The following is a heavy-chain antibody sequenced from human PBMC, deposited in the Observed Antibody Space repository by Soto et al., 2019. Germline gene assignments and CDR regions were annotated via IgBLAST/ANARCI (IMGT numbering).Heavy chain of an antibody. J-gene: IGHJ4*02. V-gene: IGHV3-21*01. CDR3: ARTYGDYDRYFDY. CDR2: ISYSSIFI. CDR1: GFTFSSFA. D-gene: IGHD4-17*01. Sequence: GGSLRLSCAASGFTFSSFAMHWVRQAPGKGLEWVSSISYSSIFIFYADSMKGRFTISRDNARNSLYLQMNSLRAEDTAVYYCARTYGDYDRYFDYWGQGTLVTVSS.